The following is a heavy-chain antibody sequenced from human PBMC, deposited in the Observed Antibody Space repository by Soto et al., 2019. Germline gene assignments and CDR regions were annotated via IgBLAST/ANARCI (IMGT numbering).Heavy chain of an antibody. CDR2: GFIGGMT. CDR1: GGSFSGTSNY. J-gene: IGHJ5*02. D-gene: IGHD3-22*01. Sequence: SETVSLTCSVSGGSFSGTSNYWVWIRQPPGKGVEWIGAGFIGGMTYYDPSVKSRSTISVDTSRRQFSLRLDSVTASDSGVYYCTGASQTYHPIGYWPYGLDPWGRGTLVTVSS. CDR3: TGASQTYHPIGYWPYGLDP. V-gene: IGHV4-39*01.